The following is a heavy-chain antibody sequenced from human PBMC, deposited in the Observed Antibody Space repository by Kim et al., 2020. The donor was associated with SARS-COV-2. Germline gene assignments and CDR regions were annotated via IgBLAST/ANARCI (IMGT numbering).Heavy chain of an antibody. J-gene: IGHJ4*02. CDR3: ARTRSVAGIDY. CDR2: INHSGST. Sequence: SETLSLTCAVYGGSFSGYYWSWIRQPPGKGLEWIGEINHSGSTNYNPSLKSRVTISVDTSKNQFSLKLSSVTAADTAVYYCARTRSVAGIDYWGQGTLVT. V-gene: IGHV4-34*01. CDR1: GGSFSGYY. D-gene: IGHD6-19*01.